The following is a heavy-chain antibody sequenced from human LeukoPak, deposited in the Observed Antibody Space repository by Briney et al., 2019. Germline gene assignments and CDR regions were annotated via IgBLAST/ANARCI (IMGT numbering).Heavy chain of an antibody. V-gene: IGHV4-4*02. CDR3: ARRRFVRGPDVVNPLDY. D-gene: IGHD2-8*01. CDR1: DVSIFRSNW. J-gene: IGHJ4*02. Sequence: SGTLSLTCTVSDVSIFRSNWWSWVRQSPGKGLEWIGQISPSGSTNYSPSLKSRVTISVDKSKTQFSLKLSSVTAADTAVYYCARRRFVRGPDVVNPLDYWGQGTLVTVSS. CDR2: ISPSGST.